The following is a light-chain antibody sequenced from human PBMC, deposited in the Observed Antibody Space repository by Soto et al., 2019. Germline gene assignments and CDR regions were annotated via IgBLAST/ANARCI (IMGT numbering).Light chain of an antibody. CDR2: GPA. CDR1: QSIPSNY. Sequence: IVLTQSPGTLSLSPGEKATLSCRASQSIPSNYLAWYQQKPGQTPRLLIYGPAGRATGIPDRFSGSGSGTDFTLTISRLEPEDFAVYYCQQYGSSPPVTFGQGTRLEIK. V-gene: IGKV3-20*01. J-gene: IGKJ5*01. CDR3: QQYGSSPPVT.